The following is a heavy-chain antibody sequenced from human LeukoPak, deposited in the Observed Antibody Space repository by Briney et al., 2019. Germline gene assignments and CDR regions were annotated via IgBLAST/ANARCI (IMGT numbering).Heavy chain of an antibody. D-gene: IGHD3-3*01. V-gene: IGHV4-4*09. Sequence: SETLSLTCSVSGGSMSSYYCNWIRQPPGKGLEWIGYIYTSGSTNYNPSLKSRVTMSVDTSNNQVSLKLTSVTAADTAVYYCARWSQAFDLWGQGTMVTVSS. CDR1: GGSMSSYY. J-gene: IGHJ3*01. CDR2: IYTSGST. CDR3: ARWSQAFDL.